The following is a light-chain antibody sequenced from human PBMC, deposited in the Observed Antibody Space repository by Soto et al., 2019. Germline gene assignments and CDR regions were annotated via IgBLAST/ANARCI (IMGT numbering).Light chain of an antibody. CDR2: GAS. V-gene: IGKV3-20*01. J-gene: IGKJ3*01. Sequence: EIVLTQSPGTLSLSPGERATLSCRASQSVSSSYLAWYQQKPGQAPRLLIYGASSRATGIPDRFSGSGSGTEFTLTISRLETEDFTVYYCQQYGISPFTFGPGTKVDVK. CDR3: QQYGISPFT. CDR1: QSVSSSY.